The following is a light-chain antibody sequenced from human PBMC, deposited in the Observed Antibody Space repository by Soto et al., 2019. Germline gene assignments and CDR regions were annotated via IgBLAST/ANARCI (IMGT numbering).Light chain of an antibody. CDR3: QQSYSTPIVT. CDR1: QSISSY. V-gene: IGKV1-39*01. J-gene: IGKJ3*01. Sequence: DIQITQSPSSLSASVGDRVTITCRASQSISSYLNWYQQKPGKAPKLLIYAASSLQSGVPSRFSGSGSGTDFTLTISSLQPEDFATYYCQQSYSTPIVTFGPGTKVDIK. CDR2: AAS.